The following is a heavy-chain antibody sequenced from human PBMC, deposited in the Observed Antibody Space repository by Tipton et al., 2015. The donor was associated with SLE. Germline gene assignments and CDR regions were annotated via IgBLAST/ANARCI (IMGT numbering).Heavy chain of an antibody. Sequence: TLSLTCAVSGFSISSGYYWGWIRQPPGKGLEWIGTIYHSGSTYYNPSLKSRVTISLDTSKNHFSLQLTSVTAADTALYYCARHVFRLQQPFDYWGQGTLVTVSS. CDR3: ARHVFRLQQPFDY. V-gene: IGHV4-38-2*01. CDR1: GFSISSGYY. D-gene: IGHD6-13*01. J-gene: IGHJ4*02. CDR2: IYHSGST.